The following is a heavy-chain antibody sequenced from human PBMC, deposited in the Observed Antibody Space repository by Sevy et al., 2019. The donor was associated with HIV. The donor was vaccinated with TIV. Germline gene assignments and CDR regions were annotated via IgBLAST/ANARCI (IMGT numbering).Heavy chain of an antibody. CDR2: FSGSGGET. CDR1: EITFSNYA. CDR3: AKDLILVVGEALDI. J-gene: IGHJ3*02. Sequence: GGSLRLSCAASEITFSNYAMSWVRLAPGKGLEWVSSFSGSGGETYYADSVKGRFTISRDKSKNTLYLQMNSLRAEDTAVYYCAKDLILVVGEALDIWGQGTMVTVSS. D-gene: IGHD3-16*01. V-gene: IGHV3-23*01.